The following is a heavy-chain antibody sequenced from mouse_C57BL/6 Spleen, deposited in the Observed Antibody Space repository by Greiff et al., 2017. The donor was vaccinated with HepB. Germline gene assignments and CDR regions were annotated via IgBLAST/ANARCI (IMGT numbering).Heavy chain of an antibody. J-gene: IGHJ2*01. CDR1: GYTFTSYW. D-gene: IGHD1-1*01. CDR2: IDPSDSYT. CDR3: ARRTAHYYGSSPDY. V-gene: IGHV1-69*01. Sequence: QVQLQQPGAELVMPGASVKLFCKASGYTFTSYWMHWVKQRPGQGLEWIGEIDPSDSYTNYNQKFKGKSTLTVDKSSSTAYMQLSSLTSEDSAVYYCARRTAHYYGSSPDYWGQGTTLTVSS.